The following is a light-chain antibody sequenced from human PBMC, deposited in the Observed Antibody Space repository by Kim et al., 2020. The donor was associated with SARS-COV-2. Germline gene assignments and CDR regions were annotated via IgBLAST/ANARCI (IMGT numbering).Light chain of an antibody. Sequence: SYELTQDPAVSVALGQTVRITCQGDSLRSYYATWYQQKPTQAPLLVIFGRNNRPSGIPDRFSGSTSGNTASLTISGAQAEDEADFYCQSRDSGGNVLFGGGTQLTVL. V-gene: IGLV3-19*01. J-gene: IGLJ2*01. CDR2: GRN. CDR3: QSRDSGGNVL. CDR1: SLRSYY.